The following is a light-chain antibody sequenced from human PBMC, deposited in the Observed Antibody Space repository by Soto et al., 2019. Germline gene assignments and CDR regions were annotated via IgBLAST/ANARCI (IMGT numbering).Light chain of an antibody. CDR1: QNITRY. Sequence: DIQMTQSPSSLSVSVGDRVTITCRASQNITRYLNWYQQKPGTAPKLLVYAASSLQSGVPSRFSGSGSGTDFTLTISSLQHEDFATYYCQQSESYFYTFGQGTKLEIK. CDR3: QQSESYFYT. V-gene: IGKV1-39*01. CDR2: AAS. J-gene: IGKJ2*01.